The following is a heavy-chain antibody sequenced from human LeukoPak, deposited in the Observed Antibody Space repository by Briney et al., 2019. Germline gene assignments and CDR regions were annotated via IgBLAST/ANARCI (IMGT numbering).Heavy chain of an antibody. CDR1: GYTFSGYY. CDR3: ARIKYEGGWGFDY. D-gene: IGHD6-19*01. V-gene: IGHV1-2*02. CDR2: INPDSDDI. J-gene: IGHJ4*02. Sequence: ASVKVSCKASGYTFSGYYMHWVRQAPGKGLEWVGWINPDSDDINYAEKVQGRVTMTRDTSKNAAYMDMSRLRADDTAVYYCARIKYEGGWGFDYWGQGSLVPVSS.